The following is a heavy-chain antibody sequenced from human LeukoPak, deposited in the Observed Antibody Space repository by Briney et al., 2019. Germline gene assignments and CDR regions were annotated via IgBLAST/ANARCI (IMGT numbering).Heavy chain of an antibody. Sequence: PSETLSLTCAFYGGSFSGYYWSWIRQSPGKGLEWIGEINHSGAIDYNTSLKRRVTISVDTSKNQFSLNLNSVTAADTAVYYCARHPGDGYNSDVDYWGQGTLVTVSS. CDR3: ARHPGDGYNSDVDY. D-gene: IGHD5-24*01. CDR2: INHSGAI. V-gene: IGHV4-34*01. J-gene: IGHJ4*02. CDR1: GGSFSGYY.